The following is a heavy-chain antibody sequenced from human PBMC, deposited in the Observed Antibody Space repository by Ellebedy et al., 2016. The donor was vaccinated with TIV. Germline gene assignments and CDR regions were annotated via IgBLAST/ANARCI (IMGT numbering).Heavy chain of an antibody. CDR1: GFSFSSYW. Sequence: PGGSLRLSCAASGFSFSSYWMSWFRQAPGKGLEWVANIKQDGSETYYVESVKGRFTFSRDNAKNSLYLQINSLRAEDTAIYYCARVRFGIFDYWGQGTLVTVSS. J-gene: IGHJ4*02. CDR2: IKQDGSET. CDR3: ARVRFGIFDY. V-gene: IGHV3-7*01. D-gene: IGHD3-10*01.